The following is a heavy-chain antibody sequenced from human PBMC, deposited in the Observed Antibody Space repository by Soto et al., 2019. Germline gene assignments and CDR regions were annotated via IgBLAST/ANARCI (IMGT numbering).Heavy chain of an antibody. D-gene: IGHD6-6*01. Sequence: EVQLVESGGGLVQPGRSLRLSCAASGFTFDDYAMHWVLQAPGKGLEWVSGISWNSGSIGYADSVKGRFTISRDNAKNSLYLQMNSLRAEDTALYYCAKDIQQLDYYYMDVWGKGTTVTVSS. CDR3: AKDIQQLDYYYMDV. J-gene: IGHJ6*03. V-gene: IGHV3-9*01. CDR2: ISWNSGSI. CDR1: GFTFDDYA.